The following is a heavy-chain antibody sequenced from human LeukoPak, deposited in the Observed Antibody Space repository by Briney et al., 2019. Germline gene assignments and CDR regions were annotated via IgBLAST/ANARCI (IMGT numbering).Heavy chain of an antibody. CDR3: AGDKNGGFAF. J-gene: IGHJ4*02. Sequence: GGSLRLSCAASGFIFSPYAMNWVRQAPGRGLEWVSYISSTYNIYYSDSVRGRFTISRDNAKNSVYLQMNSLRDEDTAVYYCAGDKNGGFAFGAQGPRVAV. CDR2: ISSTYNI. D-gene: IGHD3-16*01. CDR1: GFIFSPYA. V-gene: IGHV3-48*02.